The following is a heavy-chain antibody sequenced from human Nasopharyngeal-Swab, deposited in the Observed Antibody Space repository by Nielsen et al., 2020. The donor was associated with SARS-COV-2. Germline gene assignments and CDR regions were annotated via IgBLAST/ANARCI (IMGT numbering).Heavy chain of an antibody. J-gene: IGHJ6*02. V-gene: IGHV3-23*03. CDR3: AKSIDPMGYGLDV. CDR1: GGSFSSYA. D-gene: IGHD3-10*01. CDR2: VYSCGSST. Sequence: GESLKISCAASGGSFSSYAMNWVRQAPGKGLGWVAIVYSCGSSTYFADSVKGRFTISRDDSSNTLYLQMSSLRAEDTAVYYCAKSIDPMGYGLDVWGLGTTVTVSS.